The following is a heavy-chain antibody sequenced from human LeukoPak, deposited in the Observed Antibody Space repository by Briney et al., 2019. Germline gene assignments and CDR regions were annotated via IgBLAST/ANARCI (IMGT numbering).Heavy chain of an antibody. CDR3: ARSSLYYDILTGYYTRYYFDY. V-gene: IGHV4-31*03. CDR1: DDSISSVGYY. J-gene: IGHJ4*02. Sequence: SQTLSLTCTVSDDSISSVGYYWTWIRQYPGKGLEWIGYIHYSGNTYYNPSLKSRVTISVDTSKNQFSLKLSSVTAADTAVYYCARSSLYYDILTGYYTRYYFDYWGQGTLVTVSS. CDR2: IHYSGNT. D-gene: IGHD3-9*01.